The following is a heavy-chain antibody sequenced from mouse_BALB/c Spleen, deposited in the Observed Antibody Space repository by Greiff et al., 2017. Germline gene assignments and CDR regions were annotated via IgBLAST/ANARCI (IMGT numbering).Heavy chain of an antibody. CDR3: ARRGNSPYAMDY. D-gene: IGHD2-1*01. Sequence: VKLQQSGAELAKPGASVKMSCKASGYTFTSYWMHWVKQRPGQGLEWIGYINPSTGYTEYNQKFKDKATLTADKSSSTAYMQLSSLTSEDSAVYYCARRGNSPYAMDYWGQGTSVTVSS. J-gene: IGHJ4*01. CDR1: GYTFTSYW. V-gene: IGHV1-7*01. CDR2: INPSTGYT.